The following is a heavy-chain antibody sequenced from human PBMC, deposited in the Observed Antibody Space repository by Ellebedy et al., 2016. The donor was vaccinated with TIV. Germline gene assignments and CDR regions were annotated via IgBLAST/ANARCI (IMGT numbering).Heavy chain of an antibody. J-gene: IGHJ4*02. V-gene: IGHV3-30*03. CDR3: ARGGSSGSADY. Sequence: GGSLRLXXVASGFTFRSHGIYLVRQAPGKGLEWVAVISSDGSNKYYADSVKGRFTISRDNSKNTLYLQMNSLRTDDMAVYYCARGGSSGSADYWGQGTLVTFSS. CDR1: GFTFRSHG. D-gene: IGHD3-10*01. CDR2: ISSDGSNK.